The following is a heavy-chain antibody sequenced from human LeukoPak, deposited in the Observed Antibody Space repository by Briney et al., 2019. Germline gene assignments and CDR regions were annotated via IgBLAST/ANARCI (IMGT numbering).Heavy chain of an antibody. CDR2: IYYSGST. CDR3: ARGSSGYYFY. CDR1: GGSITNSYW. J-gene: IGHJ4*02. V-gene: IGHV4-4*02. Sequence: SETLSLTCAVFGGSITNSYWWTWVRQSPGKGLEWVGEIYYSGSTNYNPSLKSRVTMSVDTSKNQFSLKLSSVTAADTAVFYCARGSSGYYFYWGQGTLVTVSS. D-gene: IGHD3-22*01.